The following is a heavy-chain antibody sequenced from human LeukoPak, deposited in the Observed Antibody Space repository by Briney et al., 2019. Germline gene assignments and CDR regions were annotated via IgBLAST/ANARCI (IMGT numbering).Heavy chain of an antibody. CDR1: GYSFTSYW. D-gene: IGHD2-2*01. CDR3: ARHAQADIVVVPATYYYYYYMDV. Sequence: GESLKISCKGSGYSFTSYWIGWVRQMPGKGLEWMGIIYPGDSDTRYSPSFQGQVTISADKSISTAYLQWSSLKASDTAMYYCARHAQADIVVVPATYYYYYYMDVWGKGTTVTVSS. CDR2: IYPGDSDT. V-gene: IGHV5-51*01. J-gene: IGHJ6*03.